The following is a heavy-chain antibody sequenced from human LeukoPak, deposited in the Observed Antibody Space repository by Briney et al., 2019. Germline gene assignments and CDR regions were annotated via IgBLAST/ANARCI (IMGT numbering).Heavy chain of an antibody. D-gene: IGHD6-6*01. CDR1: GFTFSSHA. V-gene: IGHV3-23*01. Sequence: GGSLRLSCAASGFTFSSHAMGWARQAPGKGLEWVSSINERGDDTYYADSVKGRFTSSRDNSKNTLFLQMNSLRAEDTAVYYCVRGLVGIIHYAMDVWGQGTTVTVSS. CDR2: INERGDDT. CDR3: VRGLVGIIHYAMDV. J-gene: IGHJ6*02.